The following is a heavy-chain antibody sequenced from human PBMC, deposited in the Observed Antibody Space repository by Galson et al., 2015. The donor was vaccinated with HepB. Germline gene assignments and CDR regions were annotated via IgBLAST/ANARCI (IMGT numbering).Heavy chain of an antibody. CDR1: GFTFSNYW. D-gene: IGHD1-26*01. CDR3: ARMGGASWSRDNNWFDP. CDR2: IKQDGSEK. Sequence: SLRLSCAASGFTFSNYWMSWVRQAPGKGLEWVANIKQDGSEKYYVDSVEGRFTISRDNAKNSLHLQMDSLRAEDTAVFYCARMGGASWSRDNNWFDPWGQGTLVTVSS. V-gene: IGHV3-7*03. J-gene: IGHJ5*02.